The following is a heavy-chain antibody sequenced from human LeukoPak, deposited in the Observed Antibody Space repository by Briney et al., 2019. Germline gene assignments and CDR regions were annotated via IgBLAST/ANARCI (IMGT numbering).Heavy chain of an antibody. CDR2: INHSGST. CDR1: GGSFSGYY. Sequence: PSETLSLTCAVSGGSFSGYYWSWIRQPPGKGLEWIGEINHSGSTNYNPSLKSRVTISVDTSKNQFSLKLSSVTAADTAVYYCARHRLCSSTSCYFNWFDPWGQGTLVTVSS. D-gene: IGHD2-2*01. V-gene: IGHV4-34*01. J-gene: IGHJ5*02. CDR3: ARHRLCSSTSCYFNWFDP.